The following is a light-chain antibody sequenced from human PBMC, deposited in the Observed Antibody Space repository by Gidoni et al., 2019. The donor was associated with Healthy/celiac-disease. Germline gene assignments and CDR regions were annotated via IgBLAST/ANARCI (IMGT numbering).Light chain of an antibody. Sequence: IVMTQSPLSLPVTPGEPASISCRSSQSLLHSNGYNYLDWYLQKPGQSPQLLIYLGSNRASGVPDRFSGSGSGTDFTLKISRVEAEDVGVYYCMQALQTGTWTFXQXTKVEIK. CDR2: LGS. CDR3: MQALQTGTWT. V-gene: IGKV2-28*01. J-gene: IGKJ1*01. CDR1: QSLLHSNGYNY.